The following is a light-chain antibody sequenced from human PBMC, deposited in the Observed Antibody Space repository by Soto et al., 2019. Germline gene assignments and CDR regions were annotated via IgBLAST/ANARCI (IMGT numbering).Light chain of an antibody. Sequence: EIVWTQFPGTLSLSPGERATLACRASQSVDSRFLAWYQQKPGQAPRLLISATSSRATGIPDRISGSGSGTGFTLIINRLEPADVAVYYCPQYSSPPRYTFGQGTKVEIK. CDR2: ATS. J-gene: IGKJ2*01. V-gene: IGKV3-20*01. CDR1: QSVDSRF. CDR3: PQYSSPPRYT.